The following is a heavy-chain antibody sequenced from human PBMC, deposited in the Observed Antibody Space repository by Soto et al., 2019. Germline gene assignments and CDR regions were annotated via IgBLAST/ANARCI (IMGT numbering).Heavy chain of an antibody. CDR1: GVSVSSSSNYY. V-gene: IGHV4-34*01. CDR2: MSHSGGT. J-gene: IGHJ3*02. D-gene: IGHD1-1*01. Sequence: QVQLQQWGAGLLKPSETLSLTCAVYGVSVSSSSNYYWSWIRQPPGKGLEWIGEMSHSGGTHFNPSLKSRVTISVDTSNNHFSLKMSSVTAADTALYYCARVERGTATTVVDAFDIWGPGTMVTVSS. CDR3: ARVERGTATTVVDAFDI.